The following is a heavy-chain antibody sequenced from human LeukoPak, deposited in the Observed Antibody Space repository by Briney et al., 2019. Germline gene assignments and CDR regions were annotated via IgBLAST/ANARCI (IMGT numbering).Heavy chain of an antibody. V-gene: IGHV4-59*01. CDR2: ISYSGTT. J-gene: IGHJ4*02. Sequence: SETLSLTCTVSGGSISSYYWSWIRQPPGKGLEWIGYISYSGTTNYNPSLKSRVTISVAPSKNQFSLKLRSVTAPDTAVYYCARDRGNYFDYWGQATLVTVSS. D-gene: IGHD6-13*01. CDR1: GGSISSYY. CDR3: ARDRGNYFDY.